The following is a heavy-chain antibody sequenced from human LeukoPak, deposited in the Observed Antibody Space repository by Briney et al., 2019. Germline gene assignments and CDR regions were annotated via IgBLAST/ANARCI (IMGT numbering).Heavy chain of an antibody. J-gene: IGHJ5*02. D-gene: IGHD6-6*01. CDR1: GYTFTGYY. Sequence: GASVKVSCKASGYTFTGYYMHWVRQAPGQGLEWMGWINPNSGGTNYAQKFQGRVTMTRDTSISTAYMELSRLRSDDTAVYYCARWGPTIAALFDPWGRGTLVTVSS. CDR3: ARWGPTIAALFDP. CDR2: INPNSGGT. V-gene: IGHV1-2*02.